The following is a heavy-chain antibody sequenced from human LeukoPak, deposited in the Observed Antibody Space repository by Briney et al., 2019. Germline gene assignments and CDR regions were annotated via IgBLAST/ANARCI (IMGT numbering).Heavy chain of an antibody. Sequence: GGSLRLSCAASGFTFSIYAMSWVRQAPGKGLEWVSAMSGSGGSTYYADSVKGRFTISRDNSKNTLFLQMNSLRAEDTAVYYCAKDDYSSGLNFDYWGQGTLVTVSS. J-gene: IGHJ4*02. CDR3: AKDDYSSGLNFDY. CDR2: MSGSGGST. D-gene: IGHD6-19*01. CDR1: GFTFSIYA. V-gene: IGHV3-23*01.